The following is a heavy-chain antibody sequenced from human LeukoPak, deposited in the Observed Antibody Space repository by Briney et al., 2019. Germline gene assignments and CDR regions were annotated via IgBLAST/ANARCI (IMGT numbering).Heavy chain of an antibody. CDR1: GGTFSSYA. Sequence: ASVKVSCKASGGTFSSYAISWVRQAPGQGLEWMGRIIPIFGTANYAQKFQGRVTITTDESTSTAYMELSSLRSEDTAVYYCARQWWRPYYYYYMDVWGKGTTFTVSS. CDR2: IIPIFGTA. V-gene: IGHV1-69*05. CDR3: ARQWWRPYYYYYMDV. J-gene: IGHJ6*03. D-gene: IGHD2-15*01.